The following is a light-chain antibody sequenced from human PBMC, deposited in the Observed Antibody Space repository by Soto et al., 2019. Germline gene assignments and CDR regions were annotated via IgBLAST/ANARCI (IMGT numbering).Light chain of an antibody. CDR1: QSISSW. CDR3: QQYDTYST. Sequence: DIQLTQSPSSLSASVGDRVTITCRASQSISSWLAWYQQKPGKAPKLLIYDAFNLESGVPSRFSGSGSGTEFTLTISXLQPDDFATYYCQQYDTYSTFGQGTKVDIK. V-gene: IGKV1-5*01. J-gene: IGKJ1*01. CDR2: DAF.